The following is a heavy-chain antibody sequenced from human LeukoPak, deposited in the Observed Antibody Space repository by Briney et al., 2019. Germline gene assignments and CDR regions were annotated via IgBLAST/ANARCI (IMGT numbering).Heavy chain of an antibody. V-gene: IGHV3-30*03. J-gene: IGHJ4*02. D-gene: IGHD6-13*01. Sequence: GGSLRLSCAASGFTFSSYGMHWVRQAPGKGLEWVAVISYDGSNKYYADSVKGRFTISRDNSKNTLYLQMNSLRAEDTAVYYCARDFGIAAAGTFDYWGQGTLVTVSS. CDR3: ARDFGIAAAGTFDY. CDR2: ISYDGSNK. CDR1: GFTFSSYG.